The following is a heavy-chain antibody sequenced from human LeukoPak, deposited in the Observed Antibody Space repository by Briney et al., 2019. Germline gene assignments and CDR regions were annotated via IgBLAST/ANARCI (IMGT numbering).Heavy chain of an antibody. Sequence: GGSRRLSCAVSGFTFSGYAMSWVRQAPGKGLEWVSTISGSGDYTCYADSVKGRFTISRDNAKNTLYLQMNSLRAEDTAVYYCARDGDARGNHDYWGQGTLVTVSS. CDR2: ISGSGDYT. V-gene: IGHV3-23*01. D-gene: IGHD4-23*01. CDR3: ARDGDARGNHDY. J-gene: IGHJ4*02. CDR1: GFTFSGYA.